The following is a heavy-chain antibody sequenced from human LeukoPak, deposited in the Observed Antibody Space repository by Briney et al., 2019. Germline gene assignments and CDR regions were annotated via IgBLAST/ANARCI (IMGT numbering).Heavy chain of an antibody. V-gene: IGHV3-23*01. D-gene: IGHD2-15*01. CDR2: ISGSDCST. CDR1: VLTFHSYA. CDR3: AKDHPDYCSGGSCPRYYYYGMDV. Sequence: PGGSLRLSCSASVLTFHSYAMSGLRQAPGKGLEWVSAISGSDCSTYYADSVKGRFTISRDNSKNTLYLQMNSLRAEDTAVYYCAKDHPDYCSGGSCPRYYYYGMDVWGQGTTVTVSS. J-gene: IGHJ6*02.